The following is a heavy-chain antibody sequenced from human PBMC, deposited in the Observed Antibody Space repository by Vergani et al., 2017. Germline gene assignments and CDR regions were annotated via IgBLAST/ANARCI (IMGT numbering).Heavy chain of an antibody. D-gene: IGHD1/OR15-1a*01. CDR1: GFTFSRSG. CDR3: TKDXPSGNNGGDWFDP. V-gene: IGHV3-30*18. J-gene: IGHJ5*02. CDR2: ISYDGSEK. Sequence: QVQLVESGGGVVQPGRSLTLSCAASGFTFSRSGIHWVRQAPGKGLEWLAVISYDGSEKYYADSVKGRFTISRDNSKNTVYLQVNSLRAEDTAVYYCTKDXPSGNNGGDWFDPWGQGTLVTVSS.